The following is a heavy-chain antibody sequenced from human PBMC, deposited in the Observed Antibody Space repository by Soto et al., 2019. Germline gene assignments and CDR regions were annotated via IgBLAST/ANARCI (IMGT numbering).Heavy chain of an antibody. D-gene: IGHD1-7*01. Sequence: SETLSLTCAVSGGSISRGGYSWSWIRQPPGKGLEWIGYIYHSGSTYYNPSLKSRVTISVDRSKNQFSLKLSSVTAADTAVYYCARAILELRGNWFDPWGQGTLVTVSS. CDR3: ARAILELRGNWFDP. V-gene: IGHV4-30-2*01. CDR2: IYHSGST. CDR1: GGSISRGGYS. J-gene: IGHJ5*02.